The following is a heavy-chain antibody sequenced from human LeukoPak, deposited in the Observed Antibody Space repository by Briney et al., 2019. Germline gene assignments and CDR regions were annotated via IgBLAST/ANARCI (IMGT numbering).Heavy chain of an antibody. V-gene: IGHV1-2*04. CDR2: INPNSGGT. D-gene: IGHD3-10*01. CDR1: GYTFTGYY. J-gene: IGHJ3*02. CDR3: ASGHGSVHDAFDI. Sequence: ASVKVSCTASGYTFTGYYMHWVRQAPGQGLEWMGWINPNSGGTNYAQKFQGWVTMTRDTSISTAYMELSRLRSDDTAVYYCASGHGSVHDAFDIWGQGTMVTVSS.